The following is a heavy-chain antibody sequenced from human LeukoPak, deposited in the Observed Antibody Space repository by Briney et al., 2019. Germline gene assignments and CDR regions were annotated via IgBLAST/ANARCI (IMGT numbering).Heavy chain of an antibody. V-gene: IGHV4-38-2*02. Sequence: SETLSLTCTVSGFSVSSDYYWGWIRQPPGKGLDWIGSIYYSGSTYYNPSLKSRFTISVDTSKNQFSLKLSSVTAADTAVYYCVNYYDSSDYQQPNHFDYWGQGTLVTVSS. CDR2: IYYSGST. CDR3: VNYYDSSDYQQPNHFDY. CDR1: GFSVSSDYY. J-gene: IGHJ4*02. D-gene: IGHD3-22*01.